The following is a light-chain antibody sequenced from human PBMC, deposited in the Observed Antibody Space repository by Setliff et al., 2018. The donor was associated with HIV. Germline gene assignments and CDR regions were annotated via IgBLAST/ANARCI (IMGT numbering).Light chain of an antibody. Sequence: QSALTQPASVSGSPGQSITISCPGTSSDVGTYNYVSWYQQHPDKAPKLMIYEVSNRPSGVSNRFSGSKSGNTASLTISGLQAEDEADYYCSSYTSNNLYVFGTGTKVTVL. V-gene: IGLV2-14*01. J-gene: IGLJ1*01. CDR2: EVS. CDR3: SSYTSNNLYV. CDR1: SSDVGTYNY.